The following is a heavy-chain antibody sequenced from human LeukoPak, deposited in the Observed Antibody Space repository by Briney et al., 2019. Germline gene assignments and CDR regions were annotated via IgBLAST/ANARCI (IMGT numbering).Heavy chain of an antibody. V-gene: IGHV3-23*01. CDR3: AASPYSSSWYSWFDP. CDR1: GFTFSSYA. D-gene: IGHD6-13*01. CDR2: ISGSGGST. J-gene: IGHJ5*02. Sequence: PGGSLRLSCAASGFTFSSYAMSWVRQAPGKGLEWVSAISGSGGSTYYADSVKGRFTISRDNSKNTLYLQMNSLRAEDTAVYYCAASPYSSSWYSWFDPWGQGTLVTVSS.